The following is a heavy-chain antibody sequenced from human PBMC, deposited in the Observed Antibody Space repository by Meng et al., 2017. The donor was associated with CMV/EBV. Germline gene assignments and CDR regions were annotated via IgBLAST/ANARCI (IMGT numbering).Heavy chain of an antibody. J-gene: IGHJ6*02. CDR2: IKSKTDGGTT. V-gene: IGHV3-15*01. D-gene: IGHD3-3*01. CDR3: TTGFVYYYYYGMDV. Sequence: GESLKISCAASGFTFSNAWMSWVRQAPGKGLEWVGRIKSKTDGGTTDYAAPVKGRFTISRDDSKNTLYLQMNSLKTEDTAVYYCTTGFVYYYYYGMDVWGQGTTVTVSS. CDR1: GFTFSNAW.